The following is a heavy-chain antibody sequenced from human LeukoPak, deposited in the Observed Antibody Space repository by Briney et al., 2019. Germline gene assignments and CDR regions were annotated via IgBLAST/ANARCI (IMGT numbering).Heavy chain of an antibody. Sequence: SVKVSCKASGGTFSSYAISWVRQAPGQGLGWMGGIIPIFGTANYAQKFQGRVTITADESTSTAYMELSSLRSEDTAVYYCARCMADCSSTSCYDYYYYYMDVWGKGTTVTVSS. V-gene: IGHV1-69*01. D-gene: IGHD2-2*01. J-gene: IGHJ6*03. CDR1: GGTFSSYA. CDR2: IIPIFGTA. CDR3: ARCMADCSSTSCYDYYYYYMDV.